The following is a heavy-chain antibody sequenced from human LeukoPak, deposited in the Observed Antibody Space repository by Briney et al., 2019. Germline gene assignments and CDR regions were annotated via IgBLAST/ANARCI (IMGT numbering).Heavy chain of an antibody. CDR1: GGTFSSYA. V-gene: IGHV1-69*04. Sequence: VASVKVSCKASGGTFSSYAISWVRQAPGQGLEWMGRIIPILGIANYAQKFQGRVTITADRSTSTAYMELSSLRSEDTAVYYCARTPPSYYYYGMDVWGQGTTVTVSS. CDR2: IIPILGIA. CDR3: ARTPPSYYYYGMDV. J-gene: IGHJ6*02.